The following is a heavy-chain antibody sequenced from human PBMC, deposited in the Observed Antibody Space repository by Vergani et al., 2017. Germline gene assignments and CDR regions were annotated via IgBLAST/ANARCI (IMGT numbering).Heavy chain of an antibody. CDR3: ARHEYSSYHYGMDV. J-gene: IGHJ6*02. Sequence: QVQLQESGPGLVKPSETLSLTCTVSGGSISSYYWSWIRQPAGKGLEWIGYIYYSGSINYNPSLKSRVTISVDTSKNQFSLKLSSVTAADTAVYYCARHEYSSYHYGMDVWGQGTTVTVSS. D-gene: IGHD6-6*01. CDR1: GGSISSYY. V-gene: IGHV4-59*01. CDR2: IYYSGSI.